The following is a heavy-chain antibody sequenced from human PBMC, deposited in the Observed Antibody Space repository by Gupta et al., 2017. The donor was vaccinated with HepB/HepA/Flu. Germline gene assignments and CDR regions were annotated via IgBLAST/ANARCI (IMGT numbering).Heavy chain of an antibody. CDR2: SKSKANGGTT. Sequence: EVQLVESGGCLVKLVGSLRHSCLACDFPFSRPWTRWLRQSPGKGLECGGRSKSKANGGTTDYAAPVKGRFTISRDDSKNTLYLQMNSLKTEDTAVYYCRTDNGIAAARDAFDIWGQGTMVTVSS. CDR3: RTDNGIAAARDAFDI. V-gene: IGHV3-15*01. J-gene: IGHJ3*02. CDR1: DFPFSRPW. D-gene: IGHD6-13*01.